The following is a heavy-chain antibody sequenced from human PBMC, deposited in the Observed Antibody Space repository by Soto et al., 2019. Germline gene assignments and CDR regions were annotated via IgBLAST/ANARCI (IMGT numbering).Heavy chain of an antibody. CDR2: IYYNGST. V-gene: IGHV4-59*01. J-gene: IGHJ4*02. Sequence: SETLSLTCTVSGGSIRNYYWGWIRQPLGERLEWIGNIYYNGSTNYNPSLKSRVTISVDTSKNQFSLKLSSVTAADTAMYYCARFNYFDYWGQGTLVTVSS. CDR3: ARFNYFDY. CDR1: GGSIRNYY.